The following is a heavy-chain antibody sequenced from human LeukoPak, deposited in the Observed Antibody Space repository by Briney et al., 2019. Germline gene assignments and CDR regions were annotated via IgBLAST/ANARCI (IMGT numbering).Heavy chain of an antibody. D-gene: IGHD5-24*01. CDR3: ARDGGDPVEMATIGLDY. V-gene: IGHV1-24*01. CDR2: FDPEDGET. Sequence: ASVKVSCKVSGYTLTELSMHWVRQAPGKGLEWMGGFDPEDGETIYAQKFQGRVTMTEDTSTDTAYMEPSSLRSEDMAVYYCARDGGDPVEMATIGLDYWGQGTLVTVSS. J-gene: IGHJ4*02. CDR1: GYTLTELS.